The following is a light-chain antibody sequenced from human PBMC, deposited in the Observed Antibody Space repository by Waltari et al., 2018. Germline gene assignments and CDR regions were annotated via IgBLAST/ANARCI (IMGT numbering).Light chain of an antibody. V-gene: IGLV3-27*01. CDR1: ILANKY. CDR3: FSAADNNQV. Sequence: SYELTQPSSVSVSPGQTARITCSGDILANKYARWFQQKPGQAPVLVIYKDNERPSRIAERFSGSSSGTTVTLTISGAQVEDEADYYCFSAADNNQVFGGGTKRTVL. CDR2: KDN. J-gene: IGLJ3*02.